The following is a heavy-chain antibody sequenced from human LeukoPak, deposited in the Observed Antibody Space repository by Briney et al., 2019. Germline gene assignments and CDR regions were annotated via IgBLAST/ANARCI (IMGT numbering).Heavy chain of an antibody. CDR2: ISGSGGRA. J-gene: IGHJ4*02. D-gene: IGHD3-10*01. CDR3: AKAQDYYGSGSLTYFHY. CDR1: GFTFRSYA. V-gene: IGHV3-23*01. Sequence: PGGSLRLSCAASGFTFRSYAMSWVRPAPGKGLVWVSVISGSGGRAYYADSVKGRFTISRDNFKNTLYLQMNSLRAEDTAVYDCAKAQDYYGSGSLTYFHYWGQGTLVTVSS.